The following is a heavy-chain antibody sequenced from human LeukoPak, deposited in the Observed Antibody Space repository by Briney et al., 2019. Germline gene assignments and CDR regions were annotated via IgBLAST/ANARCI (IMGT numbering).Heavy chain of an antibody. Sequence: PSETLSLTCAVYGGSFSGYYWSWIRQPPGKGLEWIGEINHSGSTNYNPSLKSRVTISVDTSKNQFSLKLSSVTAADTAVYYCARQRLGSPPLYWGQGTLVTVSS. CDR3: ARQRLGSPPLY. J-gene: IGHJ4*02. CDR2: INHSGST. D-gene: IGHD1-26*01. V-gene: IGHV4-34*01. CDR1: GGSFSGYY.